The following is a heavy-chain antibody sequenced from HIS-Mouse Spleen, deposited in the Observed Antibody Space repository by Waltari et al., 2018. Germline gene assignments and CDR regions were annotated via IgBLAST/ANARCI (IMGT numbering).Heavy chain of an antibody. D-gene: IGHD6-13*01. Sequence: QLQLQESGPGLVKPSETLSLTCTVSGGSISSSSYYWGGIRQPPGKGLEWIGSIYYRGSTYDNPALTSRVTISVDTSKNQFSLKLSSVTAADTAVYYCAREIPYSSSWYDWYFDLWGRGTLVTVSS. CDR3: AREIPYSSSWYDWYFDL. CDR2: IYYRGST. V-gene: IGHV4-39*07. J-gene: IGHJ2*01. CDR1: GGSISSSSYY.